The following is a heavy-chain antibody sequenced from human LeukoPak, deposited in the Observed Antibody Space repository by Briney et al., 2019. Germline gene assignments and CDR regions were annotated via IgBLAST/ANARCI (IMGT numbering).Heavy chain of an antibody. CDR2: ISYDGSNK. CDR3: ARDSGFGYSSTKDAFDI. V-gene: IGHV3-30-3*01. Sequence: PGGSLRLSCAASGFTFSSYAMHWVRQAPGKGLEWLAVISYDGSNKYYADSVKGRFTISRDNSKNTPYLQMNSLRAEDTAVYYCARDSGFGYSSTKDAFDIWGQGTMVTVSS. D-gene: IGHD6-13*01. J-gene: IGHJ3*02. CDR1: GFTFSSYA.